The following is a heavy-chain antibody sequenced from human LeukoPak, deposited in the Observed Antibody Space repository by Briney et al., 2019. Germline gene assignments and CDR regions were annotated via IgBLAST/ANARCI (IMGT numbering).Heavy chain of an antibody. J-gene: IGHJ4*02. CDR2: ISDGDAST. V-gene: IGHV3-23*01. CDR3: AKDLGYGVNSPFDY. D-gene: IGHD4-23*01. CDR1: GFTFDDYG. Sequence: GGSLRLSCAASGFTFDDYGMSWVRQAPGKGLEWVSTISDGDASTYYADSVKGRFTISRDNSKNTLYLQMNSLRAEDTAVYYCAKDLGYGVNSPFDYWGQGTLVTVSS.